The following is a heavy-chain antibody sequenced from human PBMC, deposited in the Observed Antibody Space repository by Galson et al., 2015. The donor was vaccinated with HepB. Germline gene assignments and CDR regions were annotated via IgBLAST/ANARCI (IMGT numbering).Heavy chain of an antibody. CDR3: ASNTRGYSYGPNYGMDV. CDR1: GGTFSSYA. Sequence: SVKVSCKASGGTFSSYAISWVRQAPGQGLEWMGGIIPIFGTANYAQKFQGRVTITADESTSTAYMELSSLRSEDTAVYYCASNTRGYSYGPNYGMDVWGQGTTVTASS. CDR2: IIPIFGTA. D-gene: IGHD5-18*01. V-gene: IGHV1-69*13. J-gene: IGHJ6*02.